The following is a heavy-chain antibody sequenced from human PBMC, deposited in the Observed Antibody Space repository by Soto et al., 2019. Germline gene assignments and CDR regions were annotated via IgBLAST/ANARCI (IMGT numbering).Heavy chain of an antibody. Sequence: QVQLVQSGPELKKPGASVKVSCRSSGYSFSSFGISWVRQAPGQGLEWMGGIIPVFGRPNYAQRFRGRLTITADESTNTVYLELIDLRSEDTAVYYCAREGSGYNLWGQGTQVTVSS. D-gene: IGHD5-12*01. CDR2: IIPVFGRP. CDR3: AREGSGYNL. CDR1: GYSFSSFG. J-gene: IGHJ1*01. V-gene: IGHV1-69*13.